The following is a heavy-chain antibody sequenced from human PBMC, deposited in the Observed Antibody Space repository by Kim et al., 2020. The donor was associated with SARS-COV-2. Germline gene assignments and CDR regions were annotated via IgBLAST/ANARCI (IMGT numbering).Heavy chain of an antibody. CDR3: ARAYIGGITTLGDYMDV. D-gene: IGHD3-16*01. Sequence: GGSLRLSCAASGFTFSSYGMHWVRQAPGKGLEWVAVIWYDGSNKYYADSVKGRFTISRDNSKNTLYLQMNSLRAEDTAVYYCARAYIGGITTLGDYMDVWGKGTTVTVSS. J-gene: IGHJ6*03. V-gene: IGHV3-33*01. CDR2: IWYDGSNK. CDR1: GFTFSSYG.